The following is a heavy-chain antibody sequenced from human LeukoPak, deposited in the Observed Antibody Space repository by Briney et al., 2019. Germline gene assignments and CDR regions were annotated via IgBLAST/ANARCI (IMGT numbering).Heavy chain of an antibody. Sequence: GGSLRLSCAASGFTFSSYAMSWVRQAPGKGLEWVSAIRASGGSTFYADSVRGRLTISRDNSKNTLDLQMNNLRAEDTAVYYCASSSSGWYNFDYWGQGTLVTVSS. CDR1: GFTFSSYA. J-gene: IGHJ4*02. D-gene: IGHD6-19*01. V-gene: IGHV3-23*01. CDR3: ASSSSGWYNFDY. CDR2: IRASGGST.